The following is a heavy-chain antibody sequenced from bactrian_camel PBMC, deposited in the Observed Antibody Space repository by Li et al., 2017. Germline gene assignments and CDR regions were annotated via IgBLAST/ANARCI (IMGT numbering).Heavy chain of an antibody. D-gene: IGHD1*01. J-gene: IGHJ4*01. V-gene: IGHV3S1*01. CDR1: RFTAIFNC. CDR2: FYPGNGTT. CDR3: ATDWRFWEWCTLVRNEYNV. Sequence: HVQLVESGGGSVQAGGSVRLSCAAHRFTAIFNCMAWFRQAPGREREGVATFYPGNGTTYYADSVRGRFSISRDIASRTLYLQMSNLKPEDTALYYCATDWRFWEWCTLVRNEYNVWGQGTQVTVS.